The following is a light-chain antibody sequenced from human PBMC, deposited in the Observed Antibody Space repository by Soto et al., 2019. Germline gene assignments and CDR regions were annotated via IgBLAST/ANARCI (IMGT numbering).Light chain of an antibody. CDR1: RSVSDTL. V-gene: IGKV3-20*01. J-gene: IGKJ1*01. Sequence: EIVLTQSPGTRSLSPGERATLSCRADRSVSDTLLTWFQQKPGQAPRLLIFGTSNRAPGIPDRFSGSGSGTDFTLTISRLEPDDFAVYYCQHYGDSSWTFGQGTKVDIK. CDR2: GTS. CDR3: QHYGDSSWT.